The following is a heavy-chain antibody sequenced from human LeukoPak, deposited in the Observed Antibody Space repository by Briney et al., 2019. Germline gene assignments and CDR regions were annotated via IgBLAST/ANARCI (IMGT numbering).Heavy chain of an antibody. CDR2: IYYRGST. CDR3: ARASVRTIFGVVIIPNWFDP. CDR1: GGSISSGCYY. D-gene: IGHD3-3*01. Sequence: SQTLSLTCTVSGGSISSGCYYWSWIRQHPGKGLEWIGDIYYRGSTYYNPSLKSRVTISVETSKNQFYLKLSSVTAAETAVYYCARASVRTIFGVVIIPNWFDPWGQGTLVTVSS. V-gene: IGHV4-31*03. J-gene: IGHJ5*02.